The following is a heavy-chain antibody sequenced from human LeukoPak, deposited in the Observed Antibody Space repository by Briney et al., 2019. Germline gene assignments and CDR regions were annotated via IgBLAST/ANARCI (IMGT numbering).Heavy chain of an antibody. CDR3: ARDSGSSWGLSGMDV. D-gene: IGHD6-13*01. CDR2: IIPIFGTA. CDR1: GGTFSSYT. Sequence: SVKVSCKASGGTFSSYTISWVRQAPGQGLEWMGGIIPIFGTANYAQKFQGRVTITADKSTSTAFMELSSLRSEDTAVHYCARDSGSSWGLSGMDVWGKGTTVTVSS. V-gene: IGHV1-69*06. J-gene: IGHJ6*04.